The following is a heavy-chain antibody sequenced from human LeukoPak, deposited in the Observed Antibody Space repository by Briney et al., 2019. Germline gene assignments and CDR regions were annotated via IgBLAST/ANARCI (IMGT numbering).Heavy chain of an antibody. D-gene: IGHD3-3*01. CDR2: MNPNSGNT. CDR1: GYTFTSYD. CDR3: PRGYYDFWSGYSKSRFDY. J-gene: IGHJ4*02. V-gene: IGHV1-8*01. Sequence: ASVKVSCKASGYTFTSYDINWVRQATGQGLEWMGWMNPNSGNTGYAQKFQCRVTMTRNISISTAYMELSSLRSEDTAVYYCPRGYYDFWSGYSKSRFDYWGQGTLVTVSS.